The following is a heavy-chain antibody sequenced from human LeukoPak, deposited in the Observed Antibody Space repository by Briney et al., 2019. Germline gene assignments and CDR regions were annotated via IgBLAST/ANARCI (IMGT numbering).Heavy chain of an antibody. D-gene: IGHD5-18*01. CDR3: ARVSSPTAMVFDY. J-gene: IGHJ4*02. CDR1: GGTFTSYA. CDR2: IIAIFGTA. V-gene: IGHV1-69*05. Sequence: SVKVSCKASGGTFTSYAISWVQQAPGQGLEWMGGIIAIFGTANYAQKFQGRVTITTDESTSTAYMELSSLRSEDTAVYYCARVSSPTAMVFDYWGQGTLVTVSS.